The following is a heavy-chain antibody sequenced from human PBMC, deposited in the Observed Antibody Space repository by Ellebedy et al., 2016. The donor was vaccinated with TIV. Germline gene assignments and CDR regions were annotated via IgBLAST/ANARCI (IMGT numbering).Heavy chain of an antibody. Sequence: ASVKVSCXASGYTFTGYYMHWVRQAPGQGLEWMGWINPNRGGTNYAQKFQGRVTMTRDTSISTAYMELSRLRSDDTAVYYCARDGGYGGNSLYYFDYWGQGTLVTVSS. D-gene: IGHD4-23*01. CDR3: ARDGGYGGNSLYYFDY. V-gene: IGHV1-2*02. CDR1: GYTFTGYY. CDR2: INPNRGGT. J-gene: IGHJ4*02.